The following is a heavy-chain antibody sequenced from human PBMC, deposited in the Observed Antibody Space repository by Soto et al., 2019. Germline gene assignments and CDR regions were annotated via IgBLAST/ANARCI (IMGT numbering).Heavy chain of an antibody. CDR3: ARETETRGFDP. CDR2: MYHNSGNA. CDR1: GYTFTSYD. V-gene: IGHV1-8*01. J-gene: IGHJ5*02. Sequence: QVQLVQSGAEVKKPGASVKVSCKASGYTFTSYDINWVRQATGQGLEWMGWMYHNSGNAGYAQKFQGRVTMTRNTSISTAYLELSSLRSEDTAVYYCARETETRGFDPWGQGTLVTVSS.